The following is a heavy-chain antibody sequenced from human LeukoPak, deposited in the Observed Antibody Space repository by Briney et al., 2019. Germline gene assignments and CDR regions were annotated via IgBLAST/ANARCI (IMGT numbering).Heavy chain of an antibody. J-gene: IGHJ1*01. CDR2: MNHSGST. CDR3: ARGHTYYNFLTGYYSFAYLQH. Sequence: KPSETLSLTCVVYGGSFSGHYWSWIRQPPGKGLEWIGEMNHSGSTNYNPSLKSRVTISVDTSKNQFSLKLSSVTAADTAVYYCARGHTYYNFLTGYYSFAYLQHWGQGTLVTVSS. D-gene: IGHD3-9*01. CDR1: GGSFSGHY. V-gene: IGHV4-34*01.